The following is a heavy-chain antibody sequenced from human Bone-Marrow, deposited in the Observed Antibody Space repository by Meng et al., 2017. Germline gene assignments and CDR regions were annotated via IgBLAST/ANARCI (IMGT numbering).Heavy chain of an antibody. J-gene: IGHJ3*02. V-gene: IGHV3-7*03. CDR1: GFTFSSYW. CDR3: TIYTRGHI. CDR2: IKQDGSEK. Sequence: GESLKISCAASGFTFSSYWMSWVRQAPGKGLEWVANIKQDGSEKYYVDSVKGRFTISRDNAKNSLYLQMNSLRAEDTALYYCTIYTRGHIWGQGSMVTVSS. D-gene: IGHD3-10*01.